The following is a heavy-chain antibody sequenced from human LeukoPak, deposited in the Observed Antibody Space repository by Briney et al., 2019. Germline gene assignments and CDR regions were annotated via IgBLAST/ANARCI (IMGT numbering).Heavy chain of an antibody. D-gene: IGHD2-2*02. CDR1: GFTVSSNY. J-gene: IGHJ3*02. CDR2: IYSGGST. Sequence: QAGGSLRLSCAASGFTVSSNYMSWVRQAPGKGLEWVSVIYSGGSTYYADSVKGRFTISRDNSKNTLYLQMNSLRAEDTAVYYCARVDTHDAFDIWGQGTMVTVSS. V-gene: IGHV3-53*01. CDR3: ARVDTHDAFDI.